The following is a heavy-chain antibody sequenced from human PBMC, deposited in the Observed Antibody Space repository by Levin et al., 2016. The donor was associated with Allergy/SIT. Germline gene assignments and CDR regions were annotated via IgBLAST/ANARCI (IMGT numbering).Heavy chain of an antibody. V-gene: IGHV1-69*13. CDR2: IIPIFGTA. D-gene: IGHD3-10*01. CDR3: ARGAYYYGSGSYDYYYGMDV. CDR1: GGTFSSYA. J-gene: IGHJ6*02. Sequence: SVKVSCKASGGTFSSYAISWVRQAPGQGLEWMGGIIPIFGTANYAQKFQGRVTITADESTSTAYMELSSLRSEDTAVYYCARGAYYYGSGSYDYYYGMDVWGQGTTVTVSS.